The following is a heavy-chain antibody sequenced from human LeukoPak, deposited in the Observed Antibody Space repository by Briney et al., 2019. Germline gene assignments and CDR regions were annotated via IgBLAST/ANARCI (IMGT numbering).Heavy chain of an antibody. Sequence: SETLSLTCTVSGASINSDGYYWTCIRQHPGKGLEWIGYIYYTGSTYYNPSLKSRLSILIDTSKNQFSLRLSSVTAADTALYYCARARVYYGSGDPFDYWGQGTLVTVSS. D-gene: IGHD3-10*01. CDR1: GASINSDGYY. CDR2: IYYTGST. V-gene: IGHV4-31*03. J-gene: IGHJ4*02. CDR3: ARARVYYGSGDPFDY.